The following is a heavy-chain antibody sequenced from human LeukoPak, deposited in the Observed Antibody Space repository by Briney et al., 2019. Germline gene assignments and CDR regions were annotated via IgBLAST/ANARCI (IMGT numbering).Heavy chain of an antibody. CDR3: ARTYSGSPFCFDD. V-gene: IGHV3-64*01. Sequence: GGSLRLSCAASGFMFSDYAMHWVRQAPGKGLEYVSAISSSGGSTYYANSVKGRFTISRDNSKNTLYLQMGGLKPEDMAVYYCARTYSGSPFCFDDWGQGTLVTVSS. J-gene: IGHJ4*02. CDR1: GFMFSDYA. CDR2: ISSSGGST. D-gene: IGHD1-26*01.